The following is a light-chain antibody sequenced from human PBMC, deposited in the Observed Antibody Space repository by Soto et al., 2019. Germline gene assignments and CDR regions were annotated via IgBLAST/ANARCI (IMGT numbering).Light chain of an antibody. CDR2: WAS. J-gene: IGKJ1*01. CDR3: QQYYTTPVT. CDR1: QTVLHGSNY. Sequence: DIVMTQSPDSLAVSLGERATINCKSSQTVLHGSNYLAWYQQKPRQPPKLLIYWASTRESGVPDRFSGSGSGTDFTLTSSSLQAEDVAVYYCQQYYTTPVTFGQGTKVEIK. V-gene: IGKV4-1*01.